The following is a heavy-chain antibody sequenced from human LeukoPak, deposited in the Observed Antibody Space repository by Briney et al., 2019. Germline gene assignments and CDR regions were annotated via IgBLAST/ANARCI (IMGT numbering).Heavy chain of an antibody. CDR1: GYTFTSYG. D-gene: IGHD5-18*01. Sequence: ASVKVSCKASGYTFTSYGISWVRQAPGQGLEWMGWISAYNGNTNYAQKLQGRVTMTTDTSTSTAYMELRSLRSDDTAVYYCARTTEGGYTYDYFYYYYMDVWGKGTTVTISS. CDR3: ARTTEGGYTYDYFYYYYMDV. J-gene: IGHJ6*03. V-gene: IGHV1-18*01. CDR2: ISAYNGNT.